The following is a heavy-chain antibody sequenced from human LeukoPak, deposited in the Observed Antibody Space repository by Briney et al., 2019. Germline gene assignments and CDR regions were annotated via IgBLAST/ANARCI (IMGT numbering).Heavy chain of an antibody. CDR1: GYTFTSYD. CDR3: ARTEAVSDAFDI. D-gene: IGHD6-19*01. J-gene: IGHJ3*02. Sequence: GASVKVSCKASGYTFTSYDINWVRQATGQGLEWMGWMNPNSGNTGYAQKFQGRVTMARNTSISTAYMELSSLRSEDAAVYYCARTEAVSDAFDIWGQGTMVTVSS. V-gene: IGHV1-8*01. CDR2: MNPNSGNT.